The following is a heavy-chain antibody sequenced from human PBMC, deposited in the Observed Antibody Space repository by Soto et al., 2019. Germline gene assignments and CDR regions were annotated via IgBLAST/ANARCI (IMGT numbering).Heavy chain of an antibody. D-gene: IGHD5-12*01. CDR2: ISSSSSYT. Sequence: QVQLVESGGGLVKPGGSLRLSCAASGFTFSDYYMSWIRQAPGKGLEWVSYISSSSSYTNYADSVKGRFTISRDNAKNSLYLHMNSLRAEDTAVYYCAIDHPRDSGYDYVDYWGHGTRVTVSS. CDR1: GFTFSDYY. V-gene: IGHV3-11*05. J-gene: IGHJ4*01. CDR3: AIDHPRDSGYDYVDY.